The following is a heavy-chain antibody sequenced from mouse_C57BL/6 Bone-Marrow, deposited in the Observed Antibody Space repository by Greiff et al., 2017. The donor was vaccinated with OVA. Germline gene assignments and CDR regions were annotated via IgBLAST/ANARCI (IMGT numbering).Heavy chain of an antibody. J-gene: IGHJ2*01. CDR2: ISSGGSYT. D-gene: IGHD1-1*01. Sequence: EVQRVESGGDLVKPGGSLKLSCAASGFTFSSYGMSWVRQTPDKRLEWVATISSGGSYTYYPDSVKGRFTISRDNAKNTLYLQMSSLKSEDTAMYYCARHYDGSSYYGGQGTTLTVSS. V-gene: IGHV5-6*01. CDR3: ARHYDGSSYY. CDR1: GFTFSSYG.